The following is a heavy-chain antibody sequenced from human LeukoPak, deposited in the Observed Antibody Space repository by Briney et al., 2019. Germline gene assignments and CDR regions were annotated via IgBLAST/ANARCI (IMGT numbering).Heavy chain of an antibody. CDR3: ARGFGYSSGWYRLDY. V-gene: IGHV4-59*12. J-gene: IGHJ4*02. D-gene: IGHD6-19*01. CDR1: GASISSYY. Sequence: SETLSLTCTVSGASISSYYWSWIRQPPGKGLEYIGFIYYGGNTNYNPSLRSRVTISVDTSKNQFSLKLSSVTAADTAVYYCARGFGYSSGWYRLDYWGQGTLVTVSS. CDR2: IYYGGNT.